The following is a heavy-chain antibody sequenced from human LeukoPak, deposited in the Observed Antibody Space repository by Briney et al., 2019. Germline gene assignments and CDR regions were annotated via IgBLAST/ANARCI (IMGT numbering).Heavy chain of an antibody. J-gene: IGHJ4*02. CDR3: AKSVPKQLLLLFFDF. CDR2: ISYSGGST. CDR1: GFTFSDYA. V-gene: IGHV3-23*01. D-gene: IGHD2-2*01. Sequence: GGSLRLSCIASGFTFSDYAMSWVRQAPGKGLEWVSSISYSGGSTYYTDSVKGRFTISRDNSKNTLFLQMNSLRAEDTAVYYCAKSVPKQLLLLFFDFWGQGTLVTVSS.